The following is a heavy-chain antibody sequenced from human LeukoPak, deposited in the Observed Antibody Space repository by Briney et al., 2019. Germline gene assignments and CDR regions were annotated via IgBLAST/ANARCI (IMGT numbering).Heavy chain of an antibody. J-gene: IGHJ4*02. D-gene: IGHD3-16*01. V-gene: IGHV3-30*02. CDR1: GFIFSSYV. CDR3: AKLHGDYVLDY. CDR2: IRYDGSNK. Sequence: SGGSLRLSCAASGFIFSSYVMYWVRQAPGKGLEWVAFIRYDGSNKYYADSVKGRFTISRDNSRNTLYLQMNSLRAEDTAVYYCAKLHGDYVLDYWGQGTLVIVSS.